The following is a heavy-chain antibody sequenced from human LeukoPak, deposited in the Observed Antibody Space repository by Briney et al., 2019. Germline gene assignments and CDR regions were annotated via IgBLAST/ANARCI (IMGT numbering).Heavy chain of an antibody. Sequence: GGSLGLSCAASGFTFSSYSMNWVRQAPGKGLEWVSSISSSSSYIYYADSVKGRFTISRDNAKNSLYLQMNSLRAEDTAVYYCAREALSGSYYRVGYYYGMDVWGQGTTVTVSS. CDR3: AREALSGSYYRVGYYYGMDV. J-gene: IGHJ6*02. CDR1: GFTFSSYS. V-gene: IGHV3-21*01. CDR2: ISSSSSYI. D-gene: IGHD3-10*01.